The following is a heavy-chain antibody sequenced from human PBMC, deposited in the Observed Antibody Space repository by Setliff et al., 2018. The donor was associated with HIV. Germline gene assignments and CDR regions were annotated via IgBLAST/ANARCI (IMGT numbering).Heavy chain of an antibody. CDR2: ISPDSGDT. CDR1: GYTFTVNH. V-gene: IGHV1-2*02. D-gene: IGHD3-10*01. Sequence: ASVKVSCKTSGYTFTVNHLHWVRQAPGQGVEWVGKISPDSGDTFYAQKFQGRVTLTRDTSITPAYMELSTLRDDDTAVYYCARDAGAPGRGNPLDYWGQGTLVTVSS. CDR3: ARDAGAPGRGNPLDY. J-gene: IGHJ4*02.